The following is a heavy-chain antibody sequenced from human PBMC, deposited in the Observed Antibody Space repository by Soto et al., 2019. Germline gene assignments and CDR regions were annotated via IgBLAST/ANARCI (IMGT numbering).Heavy chain of an antibody. Sequence: QEQLVESGGGVVQPGTSLRLSCTASGFSFSTYAMYWVRQAPGKGLEWVAIISYDGSNAQYADSVKGRFTVARDNSKNTLYLQMHSLTAEDTAVCYCARDGGGFGELLLNSYDAFDLWGQGKLVTVSS. CDR1: GFSFSTYA. CDR2: ISYDGSNA. V-gene: IGHV3-30*04. CDR3: ARDGGGFGELLLNSYDAFDL. J-gene: IGHJ3*01. D-gene: IGHD3-10*01.